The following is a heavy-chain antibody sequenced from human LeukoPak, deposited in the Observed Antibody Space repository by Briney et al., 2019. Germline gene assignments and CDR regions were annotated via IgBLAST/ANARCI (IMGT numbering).Heavy chain of an antibody. CDR3: ATRQTYYDILTGYHNWFDP. D-gene: IGHD3-9*01. Sequence: ASVKVSCKASGYTFTSYGISWVRQAPGQGLEWMGWISAYSGNTNYAQKLQGRVTMTTDTSTSTAYMELSSLRSEDTAVYYCATRQTYYDILTGYHNWFDPWGQGTLVTVPS. CDR2: ISAYSGNT. CDR1: GYTFTSYG. J-gene: IGHJ5*02. V-gene: IGHV1-18*01.